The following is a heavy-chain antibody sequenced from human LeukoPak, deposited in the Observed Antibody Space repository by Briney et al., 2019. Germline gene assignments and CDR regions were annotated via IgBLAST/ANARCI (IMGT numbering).Heavy chain of an antibody. CDR3: VKDSIGRELAYFDY. J-gene: IGHJ4*02. D-gene: IGHD1-7*01. V-gene: IGHV3-23*01. Sequence: GGSLRLSCAASEFAFSTYVMSWVRQAPGKGLEWVSAISGSGGITYYADSVKGRSTISRDNSKNTLYLQMNSLRAEDTAVYYCVKDSIGRELAYFDYWGQGTLSPSPQ. CDR1: EFAFSTYV. CDR2: ISGSGGIT.